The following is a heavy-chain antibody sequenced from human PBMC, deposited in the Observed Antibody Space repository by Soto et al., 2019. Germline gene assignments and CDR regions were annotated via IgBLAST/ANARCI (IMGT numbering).Heavy chain of an antibody. D-gene: IGHD2-2*01. V-gene: IGHV1-69*06. J-gene: IGHJ6*02. CDR1: GGTFSSYA. Sequence: GASVKVSCKASGGTFSSYAIRWVRQAPGQGLEWMGGIIPIFGTANYAQKFQGRVTITADKSTSTAYMELSSLRSEDTAVYYCARRPRYCSSTSCQIGPSYYYYGMDVWGQGTTVTVSS. CDR3: ARRPRYCSSTSCQIGPSYYYYGMDV. CDR2: IIPIFGTA.